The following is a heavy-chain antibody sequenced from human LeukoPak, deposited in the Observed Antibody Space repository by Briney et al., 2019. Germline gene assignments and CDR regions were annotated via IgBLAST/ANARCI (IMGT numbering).Heavy chain of an antibody. D-gene: IGHD6-13*01. CDR1: ASIFTSYW. J-gene: IGHJ1*01. CDR2: IYPGDSDT. V-gene: IGHV5-51*01. Sequence: GASLQISCKGAASIFTSYWIGWGRQLPGKGLEWMGIIYPGDSDTRYSPSFQGQVTISADKSSSTASLQWSSLKATDTAMYYCARLGSSWYFPKDFQHWGQGTLVTFSS. CDR3: ARLGSSWYFPKDFQH.